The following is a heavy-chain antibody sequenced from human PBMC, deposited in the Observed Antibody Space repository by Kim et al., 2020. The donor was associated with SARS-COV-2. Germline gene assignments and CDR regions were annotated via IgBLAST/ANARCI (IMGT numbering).Heavy chain of an antibody. CDR2: ISYDGSNK. J-gene: IGHJ6*02. D-gene: IGHD6-19*01. V-gene: IGHV3-30*18. Sequence: GGSLRLSCAASGFTFSSYGMHWVRQAPGKGLEWVAVISYDGSNKYYADSVKGRFTISRDNSKNTLYLQMNSLRAEDTDVYYCAKERNTGYSSGWTYYYYGMDVWGQGTTVTVSS. CDR3: AKERNTGYSSGWTYYYYGMDV. CDR1: GFTFSSYG.